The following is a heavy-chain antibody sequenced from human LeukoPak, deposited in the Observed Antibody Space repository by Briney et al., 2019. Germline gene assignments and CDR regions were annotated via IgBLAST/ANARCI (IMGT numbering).Heavy chain of an antibody. CDR3: ARGGKETYYYGSGSYPLDY. J-gene: IGHJ4*02. V-gene: IGHV1-18*01. CDR1: GYTFTSYG. Sequence: GASVKVSCKASGYTFTSYGISWVRQAPGQGLEWMGWICAYNGNTNYAQKLQGRVTMTTDTSTSTAYMELRSLRSDDTAVYYCARGGKETYYYGSGSYPLDYWGQGTLVTVSS. D-gene: IGHD3-10*01. CDR2: ICAYNGNT.